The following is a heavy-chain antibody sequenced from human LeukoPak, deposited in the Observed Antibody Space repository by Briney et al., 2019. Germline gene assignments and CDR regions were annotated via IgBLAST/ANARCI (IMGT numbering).Heavy chain of an antibody. CDR1: GFTVSSNY. Sequence: GGSLRLSCAASGFTVSSNYMSWVRQAPGKGLEWVSVIYSGGSTYYADSVKGRFTISRDNSKNTLYLQMNSLRAEDTAVYYCAKDPLGIGPALVFWGPGTMVTVSS. J-gene: IGHJ3*01. D-gene: IGHD7-27*01. CDR3: AKDPLGIGPALVF. V-gene: IGHV3-66*01. CDR2: IYSGGST.